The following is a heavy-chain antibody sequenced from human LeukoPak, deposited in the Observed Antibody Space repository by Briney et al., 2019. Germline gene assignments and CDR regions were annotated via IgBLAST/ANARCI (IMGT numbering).Heavy chain of an antibody. CDR2: ISGSSGII. CDR3: ARDVVGSSNNGMDV. V-gene: IGHV3-48*01. CDR1: GFTFNTYT. Sequence: GGSLRLSCAASGFTFNTYTMNWVRQAPGKGLEWVSYISGSSGIIDYADSVRGRFTISRDNSKNTLYLQMNSLRAEDTAVYYCARDVVGSSNNGMDVWGQGTTVTVSS. J-gene: IGHJ6*02. D-gene: IGHD6-13*01.